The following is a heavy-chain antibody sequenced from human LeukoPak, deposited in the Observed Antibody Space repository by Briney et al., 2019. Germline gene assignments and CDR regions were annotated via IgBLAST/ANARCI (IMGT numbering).Heavy chain of an antibody. CDR3: ARHRVVPAAPRRDY. D-gene: IGHD2-2*01. CDR1: GGPISSSSYY. V-gene: IGHV4-39*01. CDR2: IYYSGST. Sequence: SETLSLTCTVSGGPISSSSYYWGWIRQPPGKGLEWSGSIYYSGSTYYNPSLKSRVTISVDTSKNQFSLKLSSVTAADTAVYYCARHRVVPAAPRRDYWGQGTLVTVSS. J-gene: IGHJ4*02.